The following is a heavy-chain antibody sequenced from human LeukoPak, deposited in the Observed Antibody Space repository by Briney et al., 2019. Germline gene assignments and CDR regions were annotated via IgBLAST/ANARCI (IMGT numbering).Heavy chain of an antibody. J-gene: IGHJ4*02. V-gene: IGHV3-13*01. CDR2: IIIAGDT. CDR3: ARGRHISGYYSTFFDY. D-gene: IGHD3-3*01. CDR1: GFTLSGND. Sequence: PGGSLRLSCAASGFTLSGNDMHRVRQVTGKGLEWVSGIIIAGDTYYPDSVKGRFSISRENAKNSLYLQMNSLRAEDTAVYYCARGRHISGYYSTFFDYWGQGALVTVSS.